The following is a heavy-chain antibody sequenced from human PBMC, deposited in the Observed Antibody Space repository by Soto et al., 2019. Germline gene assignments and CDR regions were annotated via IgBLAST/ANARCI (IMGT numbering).Heavy chain of an antibody. J-gene: IGHJ5*02. Sequence: GGSLRLSCAASGFTFSSYAMSWVRQAPGKGLEWVSAISGSGGSTYYADSVKGRFTISRDNSKNTLYLQMNSLRAEDTAVYYCAKDREDIVLVPAPNWFDPWGQGTLVTVSS. V-gene: IGHV3-23*01. CDR1: GFTFSSYA. CDR3: AKDREDIVLVPAPNWFDP. CDR2: ISGSGGST. D-gene: IGHD2-2*01.